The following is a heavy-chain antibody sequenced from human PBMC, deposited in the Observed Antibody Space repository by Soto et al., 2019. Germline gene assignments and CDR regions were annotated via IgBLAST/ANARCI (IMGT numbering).Heavy chain of an antibody. CDR1: GGSISSGGYY. CDR2: IYYSGST. J-gene: IGHJ3*02. CDR3: ARWVRATTVTTDPFWAFDI. Sequence: QVQLQESGPGLVKPSQTLSLTCTVSGGSISSGGYYWSWIRQHPGKGLEWIGYIYYSGSTYYNPSLKSRVTISVDTSKNQFSLKLSSVTAADTAVYYCARWVRATTVTTDPFWAFDIWGQGTMVTVSS. D-gene: IGHD4-17*01. V-gene: IGHV4-31*03.